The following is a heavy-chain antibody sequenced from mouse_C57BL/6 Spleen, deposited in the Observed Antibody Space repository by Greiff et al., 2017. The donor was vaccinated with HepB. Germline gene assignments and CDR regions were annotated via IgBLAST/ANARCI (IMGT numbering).Heavy chain of an antibody. CDR2: INPNNGGT. J-gene: IGHJ3*01. CDR1: GYTFTDYN. CDR3: ASRNWFAY. V-gene: IGHV1-22*01. Sequence: SGPELVKPGASVKMSCKASGYTFTDYNMHWVKQSHGKSLEWIGYINPNNGGTNYNQKFKGKATLTVNKSSSTAYMELRSLTSEESACYYCASRNWFAYWGQGTLVTVSA.